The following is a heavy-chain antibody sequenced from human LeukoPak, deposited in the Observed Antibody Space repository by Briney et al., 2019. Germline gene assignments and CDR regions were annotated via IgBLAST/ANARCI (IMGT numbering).Heavy chain of an antibody. D-gene: IGHD2-21*01. CDR2: ISTSDRTR. Sequence: GGSLRLSCAASGFTFNSYEMNWVRQAPGKGLEWVSYISTSDRTRYHADSVTGRFTISRDNGKNSLYLQMNSLRAEDTAVYYCARDPGDEIVGRMGGDYGMDVWGQGTTVTVSS. V-gene: IGHV3-48*03. CDR3: ARDPGDEIVGRMGGDYGMDV. J-gene: IGHJ6*02. CDR1: GFTFNSYE.